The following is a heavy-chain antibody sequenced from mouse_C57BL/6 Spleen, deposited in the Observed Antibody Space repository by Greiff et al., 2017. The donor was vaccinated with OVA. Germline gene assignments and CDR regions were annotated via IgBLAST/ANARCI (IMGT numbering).Heavy chain of an antibody. CDR1: GFSFNTYA. CDR3: VRQYASMDY. J-gene: IGHJ4*01. CDR2: IRSKSNNYAT. V-gene: IGHV10-1*01. Sequence: EVKVVESGGGLVQPKGSLKLSCAASGFSFNTYAMNWVRQAPGKGLEWVARIRSKSNNYATYYADSVKDRFTISRDDSESMLYLQMNNLKTEDTAMYYCVRQYASMDYWGQGTSVTVSS.